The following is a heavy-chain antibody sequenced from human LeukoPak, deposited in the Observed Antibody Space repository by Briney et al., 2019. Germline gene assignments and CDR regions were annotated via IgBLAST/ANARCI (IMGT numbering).Heavy chain of an antibody. D-gene: IGHD2-21*02. CDR3: TRVGDFHAFDI. V-gene: IGHV3-13*01. CDR1: GFTFSSYD. J-gene: IGHJ3*02. Sequence: GGSLRLSCAASGFTFSSYDMHWVHQATGKGLEWVSDIGTAGDTYYAGSVKGRFTISRENAKNSLYLQMNSLRAGDTAVYYCTRVGDFHAFDIWGQGTRVTVSS. CDR2: IGTAGDT.